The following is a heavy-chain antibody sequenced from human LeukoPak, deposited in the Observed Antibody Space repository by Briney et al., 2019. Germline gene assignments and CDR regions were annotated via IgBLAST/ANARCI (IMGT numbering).Heavy chain of an antibody. CDR3: ARSKRGSTFDY. V-gene: IGHV4-59*01. CDR1: GGSISSYY. Sequence: SETLSLTCTVSGGSISSYYWSWIRQPPGKGLEWIGYIYYSGSTNYNPSLKSRVTISVDTSKNQFSLKLSSVTAADTAVYYCARSKRGSTFDYWGQGTLVTVSS. CDR2: IYYSGST. J-gene: IGHJ4*02. D-gene: IGHD3-10*01.